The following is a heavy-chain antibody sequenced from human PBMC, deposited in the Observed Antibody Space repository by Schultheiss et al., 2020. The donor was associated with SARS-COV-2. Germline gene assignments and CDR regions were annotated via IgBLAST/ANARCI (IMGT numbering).Heavy chain of an antibody. D-gene: IGHD6-19*01. V-gene: IGHV3-23*01. J-gene: IGHJ4*02. CDR1: GFTFSSYE. CDR2: ISGSGGST. Sequence: GGSLRLSCAASGFTFSSYEMNWVRQAPGKGLEWVSAISGSGGSTYYADSVKGRFTISRDNSKNTLYLQMNSLRAEDTAVYYCARVRDSSGWDHHYYFDYWGQGTLVTVSS. CDR3: ARVRDSSGWDHHYYFDY.